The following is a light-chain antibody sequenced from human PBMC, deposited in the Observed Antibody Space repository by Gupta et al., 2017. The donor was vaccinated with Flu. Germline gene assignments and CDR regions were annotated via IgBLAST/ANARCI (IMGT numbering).Light chain of an antibody. CDR2: EVN. CDR3: SSYTGSSTL. V-gene: IGLV2-14*01. CDR1: SSDVCRYNY. J-gene: IGLJ2*01. Sequence: GTSSDVCRYNYVSWYQQLPGKAPKLMIFEVNNRPSGVSNRFSGSKSVNTSSLTISGLQAENEALYYCSSYTGSSTLFGGGTKLTVL.